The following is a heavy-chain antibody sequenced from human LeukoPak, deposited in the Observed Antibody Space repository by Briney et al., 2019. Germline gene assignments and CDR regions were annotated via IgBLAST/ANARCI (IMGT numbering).Heavy chain of an antibody. V-gene: IGHV4-59*01. D-gene: IGHD4-17*01. CDR3: ARDDYGEYGYFDL. CDR2: IYYSGST. Sequence: SETLSLTCTVSGGSISSYYWNWIRHPPGKGLEWIGYIYYSGSTNYNPSLKSRVTISVDTSKNQFSLKLSSVTAADTAVYYCARDDYGEYGYFDLWGRGTLVTVSS. J-gene: IGHJ2*01. CDR1: GGSISSYY.